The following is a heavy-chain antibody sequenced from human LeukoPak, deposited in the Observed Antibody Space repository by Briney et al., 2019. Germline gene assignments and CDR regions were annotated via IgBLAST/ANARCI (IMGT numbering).Heavy chain of an antibody. V-gene: IGHV4-30-2*01. Sequence: SETLSLTCAVSGGSISSGGYSWSWIRQPPGKGLEWIGYIYHSGSTYYNPSLKSRVTISVDRSKNQFSLKLSSVTAADTAVYYCARSLYCSSTSCSPGIFDYWGQGTLVTVSS. D-gene: IGHD2-2*01. CDR3: ARSLYCSSTSCSPGIFDY. CDR2: IYHSGST. J-gene: IGHJ4*02. CDR1: GGSISSGGYS.